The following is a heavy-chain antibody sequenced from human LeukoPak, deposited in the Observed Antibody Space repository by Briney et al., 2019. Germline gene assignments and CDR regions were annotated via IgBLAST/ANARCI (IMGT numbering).Heavy chain of an antibody. D-gene: IGHD2-2*01. V-gene: IGHV3-48*03. CDR2: ISSSGATI. J-gene: IGHJ4*02. CDR3: ARKYCSTTSCLFDN. Sequence: GGSLRLSCAASGFTFSSYEMNWVRQAPGKGLQWVSDISSSGATIYYADSVKGRFTISRDNAKNSLYLQMNSLRAEDTAVYYCARKYCSTTSCLFDNWDQGTLVTVSS. CDR1: GFTFSSYE.